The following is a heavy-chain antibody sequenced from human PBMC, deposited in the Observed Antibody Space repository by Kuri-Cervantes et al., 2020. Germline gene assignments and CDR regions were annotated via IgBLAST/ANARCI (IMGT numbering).Heavy chain of an antibody. CDR2: IKSGSYGET. Sequence: GESLKISCAAAGFTFDNAWMMWVRQAPGKGLEWVARIKSGSYGETNYAVPVNGRFTISRDDSKKMLFLDMSSLETGDTAVYHCATLPFISGWTYPGFDFWGQGTLVTVSS. D-gene: IGHD6-25*01. CDR1: GFTFDNAW. V-gene: IGHV3-15*01. J-gene: IGHJ4*02. CDR3: ATLPFISGWTYPGFDF.